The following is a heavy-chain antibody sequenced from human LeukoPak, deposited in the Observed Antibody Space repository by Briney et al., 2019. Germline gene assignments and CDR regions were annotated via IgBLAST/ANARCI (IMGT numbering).Heavy chain of an antibody. V-gene: IGHV4-39*07. CDR3: ARDGRNRRYDSSGYYYVPPLFDYGMDV. CDR2: IYYSGST. J-gene: IGHJ6*02. D-gene: IGHD3-22*01. CDR1: GGSISSSSYY. Sequence: SETLSLTCTVSGGSISSSSYYWGWIRQPPGKGLEWIGSIYYSGSTYYNPSLKSRVTISVDTSKNQFSLKLSSVTAADTAVYYCARDGRNRRYDSSGYYYVPPLFDYGMDVWGQGTTVTVSS.